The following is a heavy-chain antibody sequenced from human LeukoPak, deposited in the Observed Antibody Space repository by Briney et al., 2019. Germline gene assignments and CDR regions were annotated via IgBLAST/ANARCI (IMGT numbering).Heavy chain of an antibody. Sequence: GGSLRLSCAASGFTFSSHSMNWVRQAPGKGLEWVSYISSSSSTIYYAESVKGRFTISRDNAKNSLYLQMNSLRAEDTAVYYCARGGRDSGIASADYWGQGTLVTVSS. J-gene: IGHJ4*02. V-gene: IGHV3-48*04. CDR3: ARGGRDSGIASADY. D-gene: IGHD3-10*01. CDR2: ISSSSSTI. CDR1: GFTFSSHS.